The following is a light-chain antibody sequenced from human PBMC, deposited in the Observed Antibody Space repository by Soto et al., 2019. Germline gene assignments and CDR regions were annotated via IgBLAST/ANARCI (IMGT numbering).Light chain of an antibody. CDR3: QQSYSTPRT. Sequence: IQMTQSPSSLSASVGDRVTITCRASQSISSYLNWYQQKPGKAPKLLIYAASSLQSGVPSRFSGSGSGTDFTFTISSLQPEDFATYYCQQSYSTPRTFGQGTKVEIK. J-gene: IGKJ1*01. V-gene: IGKV1-39*01. CDR2: AAS. CDR1: QSISSY.